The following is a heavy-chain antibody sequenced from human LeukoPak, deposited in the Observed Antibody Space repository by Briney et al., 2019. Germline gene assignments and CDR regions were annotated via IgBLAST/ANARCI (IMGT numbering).Heavy chain of an antibody. CDR3: AKMGYHDSSGYPFDY. V-gene: IGHV4-61*08. D-gene: IGHD3-22*01. Sequence: PSETLPLTCTVSGGSISSGGYYWSWIRQPPGKGLEWIGYIYYSGSTNYNPSLKSRVTISVDTSKNQFTLKLSSVTAADTAVYYCAKMGYHDSSGYPFDYWGQGTLVTVSS. CDR1: GGSISSGGYY. CDR2: IYYSGST. J-gene: IGHJ4*02.